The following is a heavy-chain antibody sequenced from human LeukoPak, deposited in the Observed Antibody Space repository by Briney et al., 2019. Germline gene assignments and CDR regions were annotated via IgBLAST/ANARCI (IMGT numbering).Heavy chain of an antibody. D-gene: IGHD2-8*02. CDR1: GFTFGDYA. Sequence: GGSLRLSCTASGFTFGDYAMTWFRQAPGKGLEWVGFIRSRAYGGTTECAASVKGRFTISGDDSNSIAYLQMNGLKTEDTAVYYCARDRVGCTGGSCYFGYWGQGTLVTVSS. J-gene: IGHJ4*02. CDR3: ARDRVGCTGGSCYFGY. CDR2: IRSRAYGGTT. V-gene: IGHV3-49*03.